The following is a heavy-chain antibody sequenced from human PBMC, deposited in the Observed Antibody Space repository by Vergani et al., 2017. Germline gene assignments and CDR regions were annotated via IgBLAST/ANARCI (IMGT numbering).Heavy chain of an antibody. CDR3: ARERSSSSPFYY. D-gene: IGHD6-13*01. Sequence: QVQLVQSGAEVKKPGSSVKVSCKASGGTFSSYAINWVRQAPGQGLEWMGGIIPIFGTANYAQNFQGRVTITADESTSTAYMELSSLRFEDTAVYYCARERSSSSPFYYWGQGTLVTVSS. V-gene: IGHV1-69*01. J-gene: IGHJ4*02. CDR2: IIPIFGTA. CDR1: GGTFSSYA.